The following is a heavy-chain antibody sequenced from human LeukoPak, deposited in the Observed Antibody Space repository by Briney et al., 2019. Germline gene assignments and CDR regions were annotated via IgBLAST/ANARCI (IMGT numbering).Heavy chain of an antibody. CDR3: ARARNYYDILTPLDV. Sequence: GRSLRLSCAASGFTFRNYYMHWVRQAPGKGLEWVAVISLDGNNEYYADSVKGRFTISRDNAKNSLYLQMNSLRAEDTAVYYCARARNYYDILTPLDVWGQGTTVTVSS. V-gene: IGHV3-30-3*01. D-gene: IGHD3-9*01. CDR2: ISLDGNNE. J-gene: IGHJ6*02. CDR1: GFTFRNYY.